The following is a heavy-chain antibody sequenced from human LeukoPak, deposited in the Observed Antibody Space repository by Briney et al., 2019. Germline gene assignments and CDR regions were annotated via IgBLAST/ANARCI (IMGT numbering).Heavy chain of an antibody. D-gene: IGHD3-10*01. CDR2: IWYDGSNK. V-gene: IGHV3-33*01. CDR1: GFTFSSYG. CDR3: ARDTDRGIGYFGY. Sequence: PGGSLRLSCAASGFTFSSYGMHWVRQAPGKGLEWVAVIWYDGSNKYYADSVKGRFTISRDNSKNTLYLQMNSLRAEDTAVYYCARDTDRGIGYFGYWGQGTLVTSSS. J-gene: IGHJ4*02.